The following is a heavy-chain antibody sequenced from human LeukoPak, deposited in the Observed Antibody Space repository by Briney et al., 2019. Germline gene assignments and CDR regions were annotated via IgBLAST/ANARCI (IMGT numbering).Heavy chain of an antibody. CDR1: GYTFTDYY. V-gene: IGHV1-2*02. J-gene: IGHJ4*02. Sequence: ASVKVSCKASGYTFTDYYMHWVRQAPGQGLEWMGWLNPNSGDTNYAQKFQGRVSMTRDTSISTAYMDLSDLRSDDTAVYYCARGRNIEMTTMSGGSDYWGQGTQVIVSS. CDR3: ARGRNIEMTTMSGGSDY. D-gene: IGHD5-24*01. CDR2: LNPNSGDT.